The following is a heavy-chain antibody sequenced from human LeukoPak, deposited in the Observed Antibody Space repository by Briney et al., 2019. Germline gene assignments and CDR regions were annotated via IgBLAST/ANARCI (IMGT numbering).Heavy chain of an antibody. CDR2: IYYSGST. J-gene: IGHJ3*02. D-gene: IGHD1-1*01. CDR1: GDSIRTYC. CDR3: ATSGSPGAFDI. V-gene: IGHV4-59*08. Sequence: AETLSLTCTVSGDSIRTYCWNWVRQPPGKGLEWIAYIYYSGSTYYNPSLKSRVLISVDSSKQFFSLRLNSVTVADTAVYYCATSGSPGAFDIWGRGTMVTVAS.